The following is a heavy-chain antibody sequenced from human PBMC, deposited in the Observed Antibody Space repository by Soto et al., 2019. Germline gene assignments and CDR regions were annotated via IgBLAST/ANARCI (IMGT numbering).Heavy chain of an antibody. D-gene: IGHD5-18*01. J-gene: IGHJ4*02. CDR2: ISAYNGNT. V-gene: IGHV1-18*01. CDR3: ARDPAIAPSNYFDY. CDR1: GYTFTSYG. Sequence: ASVKVSCKASGYTFTSYGISWVRQAPGQGLEWMGWISAYNGNTNYAQKLQGRVTMTTDTSTSTAYMELRSLRSDDTAVYYCARDPAIAPSNYFDYWGQGTLATVSS.